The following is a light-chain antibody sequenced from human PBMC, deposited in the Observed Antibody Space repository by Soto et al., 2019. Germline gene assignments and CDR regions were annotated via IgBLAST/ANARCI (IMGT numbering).Light chain of an antibody. J-gene: IGKJ1*01. Sequence: DIQMTQSPSSLSASVGDRVTITCRASQSISSYLSWYQQKPGKAPKLLIYAASSLQSGVPSRFSGSGSGTDFNLTISSLHPEDFATYYCQQSYSTVTWTFGQGTKVEIK. V-gene: IGKV1-39*01. CDR2: AAS. CDR1: QSISSY. CDR3: QQSYSTVTWT.